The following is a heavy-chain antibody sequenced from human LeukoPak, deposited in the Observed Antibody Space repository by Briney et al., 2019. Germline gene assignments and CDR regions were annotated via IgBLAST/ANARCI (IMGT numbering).Heavy chain of an antibody. Sequence: TVSLTRPVCVGSISRGTYQGSWIRQPAGKAVEWIGRIYACGSTNYNPSLKSRVTMSLDPSKNQFSLKLSSVTAADTAVYYCARSRFLEYAFDIWGQGTMVTVSS. CDR2: IYACGST. V-gene: IGHV4-61*02. D-gene: IGHD3-3*01. CDR3: ARSRFLEYAFDI. J-gene: IGHJ3*02. CDR1: VGSISRGTYQ.